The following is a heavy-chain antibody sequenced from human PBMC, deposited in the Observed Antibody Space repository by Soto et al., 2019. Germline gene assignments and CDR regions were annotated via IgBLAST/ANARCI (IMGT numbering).Heavy chain of an antibody. V-gene: IGHV1-3*01. D-gene: IGHD2-2*01. CDR1: GYTFTSYA. CDR2: INAGNGNT. J-gene: IGHJ5*02. CDR3: ARARSGISTSCYRFDP. Sequence: GASVKVSCKASGYTFTSYAMHWVRQAPGQRLEWMGWINAGNGNTKYSQKFQGRVTMTRDTSASTAYMELSSLRSEDTAVYYCARARSGISTSCYRFDPWGQGTLVTVSS.